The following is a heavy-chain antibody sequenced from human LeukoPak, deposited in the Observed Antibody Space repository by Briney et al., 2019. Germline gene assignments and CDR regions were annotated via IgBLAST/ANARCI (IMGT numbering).Heavy chain of an antibody. V-gene: IGHV3-30-3*01. CDR1: GFTFSSYA. J-gene: IGHJ4*02. CDR2: ISYDGSNK. D-gene: IGHD2-15*01. Sequence: GRSLRLYCAAYGFTFSSYAMHWVRQAPGKGLEWVAVISYDGSNKYYADSVKGSFTISRDISTNTPDLHMKSLRAEDTAVYYCARGQDIVVVVAARFDYWGQGNLVTVSS. CDR3: ARGQDIVVVVAARFDY.